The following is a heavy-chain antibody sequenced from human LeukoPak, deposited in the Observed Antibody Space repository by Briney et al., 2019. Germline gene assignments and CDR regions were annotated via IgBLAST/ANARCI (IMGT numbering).Heavy chain of an antibody. Sequence: PSETLSLTCAVYGGSFSGYYWIWIRQPPGKGLKWIGEINHSASTNYNPSLKSRVTISVDTSKNQFSLKLSSVTAADTAVYYCARGRRQLYYGSENKFDYWGQGTLVTASS. CDR3: ARGRRQLYYGSENKFDY. D-gene: IGHD3-10*01. CDR1: GGSFSGYY. CDR2: INHSAST. V-gene: IGHV4-34*01. J-gene: IGHJ4*02.